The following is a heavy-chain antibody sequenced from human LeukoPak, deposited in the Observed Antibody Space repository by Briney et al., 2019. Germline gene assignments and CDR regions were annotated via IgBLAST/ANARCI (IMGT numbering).Heavy chain of an antibody. CDR1: GDSISRSGYY. J-gene: IGHJ4*02. V-gene: IGHV4-39*02. CDR3: TRDMGYWVIDY. D-gene: IGHD2-8*02. Sequence: SETLSLTCSVSGDSISRSGYYWGWIRQPPGQGLEWLGTVDYSGNTYYNPSLKSRVTISKDTSKNHFSLKLSSVTAADTAVYYCTRDMGYWVIDYWGQGTLVTVSS. CDR2: VDYSGNT.